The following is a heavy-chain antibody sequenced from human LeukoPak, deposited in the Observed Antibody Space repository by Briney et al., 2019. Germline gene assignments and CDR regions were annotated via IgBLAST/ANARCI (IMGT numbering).Heavy chain of an antibody. CDR2: MNPNSGNT. Sequence: ASVRVSCKASGYTFTSYDINWVRQATGQGLEWMGWMNPNSGNTGYAQKFQGRVTMTRNTSISTAYMELSSLRSEDTAVYYCARGPSLAVAGTQSHYWGQGTLVTVSS. CDR3: ARGPSLAVAGTQSHY. V-gene: IGHV1-8*01. J-gene: IGHJ4*02. CDR1: GYTFTSYD. D-gene: IGHD6-19*01.